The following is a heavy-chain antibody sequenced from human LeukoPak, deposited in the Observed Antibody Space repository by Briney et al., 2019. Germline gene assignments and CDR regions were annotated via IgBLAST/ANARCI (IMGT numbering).Heavy chain of an antibody. D-gene: IGHD3-22*01. CDR3: ARHPLHYDSSGYYSHDAFDI. CDR1: GYSFTSYW. V-gene: IGHV5-51*01. Sequence: GESLKISCKGSGYSFTSYWIGWVRQMPGKGLGWMGIIYPGDSDTRYSPSFQGQVTISAEKSISTAYLQWSSLKASDTAMYYCARHPLHYDSSGYYSHDAFDIWGQGTMVTVSS. CDR2: IYPGDSDT. J-gene: IGHJ3*02.